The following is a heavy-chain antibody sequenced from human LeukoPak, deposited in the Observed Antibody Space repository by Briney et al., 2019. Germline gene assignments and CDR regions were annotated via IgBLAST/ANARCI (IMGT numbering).Heavy chain of an antibody. Sequence: GRSLRLSCAASGFTFSSYGMHWVRQAPGKGLEWVAVISYDGSNKYYADSVKGRFTISRDNSKNTLYLQMNSLRAEDTAVYYCAKDQVEGELLWFGELDFDCWGQGTLVTVSS. CDR3: AKDQVEGELLWFGELDFDC. CDR1: GFTFSSYG. J-gene: IGHJ4*02. V-gene: IGHV3-30*18. D-gene: IGHD3-10*01. CDR2: ISYDGSNK.